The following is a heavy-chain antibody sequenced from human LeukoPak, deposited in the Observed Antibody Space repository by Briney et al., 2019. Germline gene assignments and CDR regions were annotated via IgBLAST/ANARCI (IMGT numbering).Heavy chain of an antibody. D-gene: IGHD6-6*01. CDR3: ARDRYSSSSQSLDY. Sequence: SETLSLTCTVSGYSISSGYYWGWIRQPPGKGLEWIGSIYHSGSTYYNPSLKSRVTISVDTSKNQFSLKLSSVTAADTAVYYCARDRYSSSSQSLDYWGQGTLVTVSS. CDR1: GYSISSGYY. J-gene: IGHJ4*02. CDR2: IYHSGST. V-gene: IGHV4-38-2*02.